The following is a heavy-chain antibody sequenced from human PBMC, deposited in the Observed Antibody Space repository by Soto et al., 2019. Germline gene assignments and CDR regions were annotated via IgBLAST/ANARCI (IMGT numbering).Heavy chain of an antibody. Sequence: PGGSLRLSCAASGFTFSSYEMNWVRQAPGKGLEWVSYISSSGSTIYYADSVKGRFTISRDNAKNSLYLQMNSLRAEDTAVYYCARDHSSGWYLGYFDYWGQGTLVTVSS. CDR3: ARDHSSGWYLGYFDY. V-gene: IGHV3-48*03. CDR2: ISSSGSTI. J-gene: IGHJ4*02. D-gene: IGHD6-19*01. CDR1: GFTFSSYE.